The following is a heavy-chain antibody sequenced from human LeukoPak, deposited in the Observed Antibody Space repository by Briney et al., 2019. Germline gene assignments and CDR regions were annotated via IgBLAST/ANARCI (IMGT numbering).Heavy chain of an antibody. V-gene: IGHV1-2*02. CDR3: ARSGYCSGGSCYSVGNWFDP. CDR2: INPNSGGT. J-gene: IGHJ5*02. D-gene: IGHD2-15*01. CDR1: GYTFTGYY. Sequence: ASVKVSCKASGYTFTGYYMHWVRQAPGQRLEWMGWINPNSGGTNYAQKFQGRVTMTRDTSISTAYMELSRLRSDDTAVYYCARSGYCSGGSCYSVGNWFDPWGQGTLVTVSS.